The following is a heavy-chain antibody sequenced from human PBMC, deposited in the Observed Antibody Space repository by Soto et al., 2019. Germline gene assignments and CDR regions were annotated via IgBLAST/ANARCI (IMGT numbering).Heavy chain of an antibody. Sequence: SETLSLTCTVSGGSISSYYWSWIRQPPGKGLEWIGYVYDSGSANYNPSLKSRVTISVDTSKNQFSLNLASVTAADTAVYYCTRARSRSGADPWGQGTLVTVSS. V-gene: IGHV4-59*12. D-gene: IGHD2-15*01. J-gene: IGHJ5*02. CDR1: GGSISSYY. CDR3: TRARSRSGADP. CDR2: VYDSGSA.